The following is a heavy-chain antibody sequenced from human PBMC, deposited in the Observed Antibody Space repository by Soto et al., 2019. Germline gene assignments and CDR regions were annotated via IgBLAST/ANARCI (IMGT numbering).Heavy chain of an antibody. J-gene: IGHJ4*02. V-gene: IGHV5-51*01. CDR2: IYPGDSDN. CDR3: ARQEDVYVSWNPSISAAGTVGFDY. D-gene: IGHD6-13*01. Sequence: GESLKISCKGSGYSFTSYWIGWVRQMPGKGLEWMGIIYPGDSDNRYSPSFHGQVTISAHKSISTVYLQWSSLKTSDSAMFCCARQEDVYVSWNPSISAAGTVGFDYWGQGTLVTVSS. CDR1: GYSFTSYW.